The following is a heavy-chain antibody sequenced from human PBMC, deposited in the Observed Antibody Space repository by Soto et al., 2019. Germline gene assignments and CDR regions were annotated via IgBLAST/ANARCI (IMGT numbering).Heavy chain of an antibody. Sequence: QVQLVQSGAEVKKPGSSVKVSCKASGGTFSSYAISWVRQAPGQGLEWMGGIIPIFGTANYAQKFQGRVTITADKATSTAYMELSSLRSEDTAVYYCARDSSRYLQPHNWFDPWGQGTLVTVSS. J-gene: IGHJ5*02. CDR3: ARDSSRYLQPHNWFDP. CDR1: GGTFSSYA. CDR2: IIPIFGTA. D-gene: IGHD6-13*01. V-gene: IGHV1-69*06.